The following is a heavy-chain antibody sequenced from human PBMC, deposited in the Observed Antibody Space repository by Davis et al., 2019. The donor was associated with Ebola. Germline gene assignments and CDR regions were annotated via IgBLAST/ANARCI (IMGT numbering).Heavy chain of an antibody. D-gene: IGHD4-17*01. Sequence: GESLKISCAASGFTFSSYGMHWVRQAPGKGLEWVAVISYDGSNKYYADSVKGRFTISRDNSKNTLYLQMNSLRAEDTAVYYCARDAGPSTVTTSIDYWGQGTLVTVSS. J-gene: IGHJ4*02. CDR3: ARDAGPSTVTTSIDY. V-gene: IGHV3-30*03. CDR1: GFTFSSYG. CDR2: ISYDGSNK.